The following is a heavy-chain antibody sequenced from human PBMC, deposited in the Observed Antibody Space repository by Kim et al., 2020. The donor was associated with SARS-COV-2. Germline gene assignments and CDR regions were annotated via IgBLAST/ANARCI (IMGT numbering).Heavy chain of an antibody. V-gene: IGHV3-53*01. D-gene: IGHD2-2*01. Sequence: HTDAGKSRLAVSRDSSKNALFLQMNSLRAEDTATYYCARRSSSNWSHDYWGQGTLVTVSS. J-gene: IGHJ4*02. CDR3: ARRSSSNWSHDY.